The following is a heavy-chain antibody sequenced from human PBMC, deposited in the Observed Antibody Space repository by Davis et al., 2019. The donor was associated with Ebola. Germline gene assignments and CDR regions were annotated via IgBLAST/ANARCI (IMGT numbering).Heavy chain of an antibody. CDR3: ARDKARYSSSWVYYYYYGMDV. J-gene: IGHJ6*02. Sequence: GGSLRLSCAASGFTFSSYWMSWVRQAPGKGLEWVANIKQDGSEKYYVDSVKGRFTISRDNAKNSLYLQMNSLRAEDTAVYYCARDKARYSSSWVYYYYYGMDVWGQGTTVTVSS. CDR1: GFTFSSYW. V-gene: IGHV3-7*01. D-gene: IGHD6-13*01. CDR2: IKQDGSEK.